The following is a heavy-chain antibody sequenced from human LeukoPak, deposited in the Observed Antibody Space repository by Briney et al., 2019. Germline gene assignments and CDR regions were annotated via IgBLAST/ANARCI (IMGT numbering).Heavy chain of an antibody. CDR2: INPNSGGT. D-gene: IGHD5-12*01. V-gene: IGHV1-2*02. CDR3: AQLRPKEYYFDY. J-gene: IGHJ4*02. CDR1: GYTFTGYY. Sequence: ASVKVSCKASGYTFTGYYMHWVRQAPGQGLEWMGWINPNSGGTNYAQKFQGRVTMTRDTSISTAYMELSRLRSDDTAVYYCAQLRPKEYYFDYWGQGTLVTVSS.